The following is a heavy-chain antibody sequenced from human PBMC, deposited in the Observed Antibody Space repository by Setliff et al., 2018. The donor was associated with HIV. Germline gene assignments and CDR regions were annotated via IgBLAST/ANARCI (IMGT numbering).Heavy chain of an antibody. J-gene: IGHJ3*01. CDR2: IYYTGNT. CDR1: GGSVGSSSYY. CDR3: ARDDSIVLVPAIMRGDGFDF. Sequence: SETLSLTCTVSGGSVGSSSYYWAWIRQPPGKGLEWIFRIYYTGNTKYNPSLESRVTFSIDTSENQFSLRLASVTAADTAIYYCARDDSIVLVPAIMRGDGFDFWGQGRRV. D-gene: IGHD2-2*01. V-gene: IGHV4-39*07.